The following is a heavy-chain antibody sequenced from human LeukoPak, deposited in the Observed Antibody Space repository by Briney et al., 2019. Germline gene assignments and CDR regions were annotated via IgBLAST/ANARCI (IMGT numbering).Heavy chain of an antibody. CDR3: SRLEDSSPIEVALDI. CDR1: GFTFSGSV. D-gene: IGHD6-13*01. CDR2: IRSKRNNYAT. V-gene: IGHV3-73*01. J-gene: IGHJ3*02. Sequence: GSLRLSCAASGFTFSGSVMHWVRQAAGKGLEWVGRIRSKRNNYATAYAASVKGRFTISRDDSKNTVYLHMDSLKTEDTALYYCSRLEDSSPIEVALDIWGQGTVVTVSS.